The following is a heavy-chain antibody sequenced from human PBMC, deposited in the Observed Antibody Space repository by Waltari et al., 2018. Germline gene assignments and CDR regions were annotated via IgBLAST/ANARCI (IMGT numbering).Heavy chain of an antibody. CDR3: ARAFSSSWSESPTQDNWFDP. D-gene: IGHD6-13*01. J-gene: IGHJ5*02. CDR1: GGSISSFY. Sequence: QVQLQESGPGLVKPSETLSLICSVSGGSISSFYWSWIRQPAGKGLEWIGRIYTSGSTNYNPSLKSRVTMSVDTSKNQFSLKLSSVTAADTAVYYCARAFSSSWSESPTQDNWFDPWGQGTLVTVSS. V-gene: IGHV4-4*07. CDR2: IYTSGST.